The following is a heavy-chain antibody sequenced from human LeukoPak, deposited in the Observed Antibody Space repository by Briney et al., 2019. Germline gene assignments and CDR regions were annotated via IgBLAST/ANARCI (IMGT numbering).Heavy chain of an antibody. CDR1: GFTFSAFS. Sequence: PGGSLRLSCAASGFTFSAFSMNWVRQAPGKGLEWLSYISSSSVIIHYADSVKGRFTISRDKAMNSLFLQMNSLRAEDTAIYYCARRGSSNNWYSNGMDVWGQGTTVTVSS. V-gene: IGHV3-48*01. D-gene: IGHD1-1*01. J-gene: IGHJ6*02. CDR2: ISSSSVII. CDR3: ARRGSSNNWYSNGMDV.